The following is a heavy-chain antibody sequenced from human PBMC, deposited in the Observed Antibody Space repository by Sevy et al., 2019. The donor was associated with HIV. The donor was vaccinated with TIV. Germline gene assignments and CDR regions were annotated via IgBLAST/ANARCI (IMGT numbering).Heavy chain of an antibody. CDR3: ARGESYIVAAGDYYYGMDV. Sequence: SETLSLTCTVSGGSISSYYWSWIRQPPGKGLEWIGYIYYSGSTNYNPSLKSRVTISVDTSKNQFSLKLSSVTAADTAVYYCARGESYIVAAGDYYYGMDVWGQGTTVTVSS. V-gene: IGHV4-59*01. CDR1: GGSISSYY. D-gene: IGHD2-15*01. J-gene: IGHJ6*02. CDR2: IYYSGST.